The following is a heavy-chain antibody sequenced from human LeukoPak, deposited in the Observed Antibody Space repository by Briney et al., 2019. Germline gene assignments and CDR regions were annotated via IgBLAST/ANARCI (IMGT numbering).Heavy chain of an antibody. CDR1: GYTFTSYD. J-gene: IGHJ6*02. Sequence: GASVKVSCKASGYTFTSYDINWVRQATGQGLEWMGWMNPNSGNTGYAQKIQGRVTMTRNTSISTAYMELSSLRSEDTAVYYCASTDIVVVPAANYYYYGMDVWGQGTTVTVSS. CDR2: MNPNSGNT. D-gene: IGHD2-2*01. CDR3: ASTDIVVVPAANYYYYGMDV. V-gene: IGHV1-8*01.